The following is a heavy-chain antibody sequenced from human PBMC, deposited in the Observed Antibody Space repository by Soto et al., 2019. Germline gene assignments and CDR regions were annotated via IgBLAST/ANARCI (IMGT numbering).Heavy chain of an antibody. CDR3: ARVSWREKYGMDV. J-gene: IGHJ6*02. Sequence: PGGSLRLSCAASGFTFSDSYMSWVRQAPGKGLEWISYITFSGNTVYYADSLKGRFTISRDNAKNSLYLQMNRLRAEDTAVYYCARVSWREKYGMDVWGQXTTVTAP. CDR2: ITFSGNTV. CDR1: GFTFSDSY. V-gene: IGHV3-11*01.